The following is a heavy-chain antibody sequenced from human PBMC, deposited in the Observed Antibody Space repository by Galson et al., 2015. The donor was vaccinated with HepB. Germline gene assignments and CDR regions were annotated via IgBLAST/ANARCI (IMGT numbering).Heavy chain of an antibody. Sequence: SVKVSCKASGYTFTNYGITWVRQAPGQGLEWMGWISAYNGHTNYAQKLQGRVTMTTETSTSTAHVELRSLTSDDTAFYYCARGGFNNYFDPWGQGTLVTVSS. CDR2: ISAYNGHT. CDR3: ARGGFNNYFDP. V-gene: IGHV1-18*04. CDR1: GYTFTNYG. J-gene: IGHJ5*02.